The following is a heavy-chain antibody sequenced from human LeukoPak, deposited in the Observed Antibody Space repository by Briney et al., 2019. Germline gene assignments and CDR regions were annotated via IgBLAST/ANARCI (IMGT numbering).Heavy chain of an antibody. CDR3: ARDGGRIAMYYFDS. J-gene: IGHJ4*02. V-gene: IGHV3-21*01. CDR1: EFTFSSYT. Sequence: GGSLRLSCAASEFTFSSYTMNWVRQAPGKGLEWVSSISSRSSYIYHADSVKGRFTISRDNAKNSLHLQMNSLRAEDTAVYYCARDGGRIAMYYFDSWGQGTLVTVSS. D-gene: IGHD3-16*01. CDR2: ISSRSSYI.